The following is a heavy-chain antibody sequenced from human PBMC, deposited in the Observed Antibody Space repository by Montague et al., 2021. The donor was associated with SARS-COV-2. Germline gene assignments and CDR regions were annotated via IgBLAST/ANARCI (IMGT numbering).Heavy chain of an antibody. CDR1: GFSLSTSGVG. CDR2: IYWDDDK. V-gene: IGHV2-5*02. J-gene: IGHJ6*02. CDR3: ARTYYDILTGRDYGMDV. Sequence: PALVKPTQTLTLTCTFSGFSLSTSGVGVGWIRQPPGKALEWLALIYWDDDKRYSPSLKSRLTITKDTSKNQVVLTMTNMDPVDTATYYCARTYYDILTGRDYGMDVWGHGTTIAVSS. D-gene: IGHD3-9*01.